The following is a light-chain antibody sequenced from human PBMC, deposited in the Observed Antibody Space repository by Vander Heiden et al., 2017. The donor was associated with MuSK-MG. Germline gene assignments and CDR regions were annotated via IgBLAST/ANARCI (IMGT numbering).Light chain of an antibody. J-gene: IGKJ2*01. CDR1: QNISRY. V-gene: IGKV1-39*01. CDR2: ATS. Sequence: DIQMTQSPSSLSASVGDRVTITCRASQNISRYLNWYQQKPGKAPKVLIYATSRLQSGVPSRFSGSGSGTDFTLAISSLQTEDFATYYCQQTDSSPMYTFGQGTKVQTK. CDR3: QQTDSSPMYT.